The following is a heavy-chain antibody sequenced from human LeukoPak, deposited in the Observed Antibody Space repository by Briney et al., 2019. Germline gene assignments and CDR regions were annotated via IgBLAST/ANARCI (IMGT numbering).Heavy chain of an antibody. CDR2: ISGSGGST. CDR3: AKTPVGVYYGSGSGGYYFDY. Sequence: GGSLRLSCAASGFTFSSYAMSWVRQAPGKGLEWVSAISGSGGSTYYADSVKGRFTISRDNSKNTLYLQMNSLRAEDTAVYYCAKTPVGVYYGSGSGGYYFDYWGQGTLVTVSS. D-gene: IGHD3-10*01. V-gene: IGHV3-23*01. J-gene: IGHJ4*02. CDR1: GFTFSSYA.